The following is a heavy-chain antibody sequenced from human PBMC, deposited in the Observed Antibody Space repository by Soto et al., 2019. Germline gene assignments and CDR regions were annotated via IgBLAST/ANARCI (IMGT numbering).Heavy chain of an antibody. Sequence: NPVGSLILSCSSSVFVFIEVQFNLLRQAPGGGLEWLSSITGTSAFIEYAESIEGRLTIYRDNPNNLLFLHMDNLRPEDTAVYYCERDNLDLKGAFELWGQRPLLHVSS. J-gene: IGHJ4*02. CDR2: ITGTSAFI. V-gene: IGHV3-21*01. CDR1: VFVFIEVQ. D-gene: IGHD1-7*01. CDR3: ERDNLDLKGAFEL.